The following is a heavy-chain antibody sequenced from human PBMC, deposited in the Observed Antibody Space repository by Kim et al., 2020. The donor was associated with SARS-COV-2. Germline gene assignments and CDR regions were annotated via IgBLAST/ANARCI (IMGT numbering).Heavy chain of an antibody. Sequence: SETLSLTCAVYGESFSDHYWNWIRQPPGKELEWIGDINWSGRTNYNPSLNSRVTISIDSSKNQFSLKLNSVIAADTAIYYCARGPGFCSGGDCWHYWHFDPWGRDTQVTVSS. V-gene: IGHV4-34*01. J-gene: IGHJ2*01. CDR1: GESFSDHY. D-gene: IGHD2-15*01. CDR2: INWSGRT. CDR3: ARGPGFCSGGDCWHYWHFDP.